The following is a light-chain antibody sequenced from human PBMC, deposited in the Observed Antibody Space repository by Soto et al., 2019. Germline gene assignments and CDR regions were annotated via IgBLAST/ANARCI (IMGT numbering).Light chain of an antibody. J-gene: IGLJ2*01. Sequence: QSALTQPASVSVSPEQSITISCTGTSSDVGSYNLVSWYQQHPGKAPKVMIYEATKRPSGVSNRFSGSKSGNTASLKISGLQAEDEAEYSCCAYAGSGSVVFCGGTKLTVL. CDR1: SSDVGSYNL. CDR3: CAYAGSGSVV. CDR2: EAT. V-gene: IGLV2-23*01.